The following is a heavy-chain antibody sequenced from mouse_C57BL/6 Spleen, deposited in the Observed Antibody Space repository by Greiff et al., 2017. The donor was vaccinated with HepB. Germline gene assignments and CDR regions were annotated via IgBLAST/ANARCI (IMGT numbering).Heavy chain of an antibody. CDR2: IKPGNGGT. CDR3: AREYYDNYVRAMDY. J-gene: IGHJ4*01. CDR1: GYTFTSYW. V-gene: IGHV1-53*01. D-gene: IGHD2-1*01. Sequence: VQLQQSGTELVKPGASVKLSCKASGYTFTSYWMHWVKQRPGQGLEWIGNIKPGNGGTNYNEKFKSKATFTVDTSSSTAYMQLSSLTSEDSAIYYCAREYYDNYVRAMDYWGQGTSVTVSS.